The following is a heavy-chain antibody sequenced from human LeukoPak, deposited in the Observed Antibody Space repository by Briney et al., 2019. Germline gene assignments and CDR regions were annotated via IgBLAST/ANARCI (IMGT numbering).Heavy chain of an antibody. CDR3: ARDPVQMAPITRTFDY. CDR2: ISYDGSNK. Sequence: GGSLRLSCAASGFTFSSYAMHWVRQAPGQGQEWVAVISYDGSNKYYADSVKGRFTISRDNSKNTLYLQMNSLRAEDTAVYYCARDPVQMAPITRTFDYWGQGTLVTVSS. D-gene: IGHD5-24*01. CDR1: GFTFSSYA. V-gene: IGHV3-30*04. J-gene: IGHJ4*02.